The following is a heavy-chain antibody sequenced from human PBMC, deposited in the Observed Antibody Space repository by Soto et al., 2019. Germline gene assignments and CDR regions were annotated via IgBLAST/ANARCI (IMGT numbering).Heavy chain of an antibody. J-gene: IGHJ4*02. CDR1: GGSISSGGYY. Sequence: PSETLSLTCTVSGGSISSGGYYWSWIRQHPGKGLEWIGYIYYSGSTYYNPSLKSRVTISVDTSKNQFSLKLSSVTAADTAVYYFARVRGVRGYSGYGYYFDYWGQGTLVTVSS. D-gene: IGHD5-12*01. CDR3: ARVRGVRGYSGYGYYFDY. V-gene: IGHV4-31*03. CDR2: IYYSGST.